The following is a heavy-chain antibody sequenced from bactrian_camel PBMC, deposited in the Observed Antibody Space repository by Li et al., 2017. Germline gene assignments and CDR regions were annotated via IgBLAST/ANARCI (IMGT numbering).Heavy chain of an antibody. Sequence: HVQLVESGGGSVQAGGSLTLSCAASGDSVSKYCIAWFRQAPGKEREEVANLYSERTYTYYTDSVKGRFTISQDYAKNTVYLQMNSLKSEDTAMYYCAASKVRPYVTGSKTSLSGAGGPRSPSP. CDR2: LYSERTYT. CDR3: AASKVRPYVTGSKTSLS. J-gene: IGHJ4*01. D-gene: IGHD1*01. V-gene: IGHV3-2*01. CDR1: GDSVSKYC.